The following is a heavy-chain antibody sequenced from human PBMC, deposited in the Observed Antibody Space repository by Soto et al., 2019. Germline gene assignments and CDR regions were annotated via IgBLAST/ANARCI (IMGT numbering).Heavy chain of an antibody. Sequence: PSETLSLTCTVSGGSISSYYWSWIRQPPRKGLEWIGYIYYSGSTNYNPSLKSRVTISVDTSKNQFSLKLSSVTAADTAVYYCARLVTIFGVVIEYYYYMDVWGKGTTVTVSS. V-gene: IGHV4-59*08. J-gene: IGHJ6*03. CDR1: GGSISSYY. D-gene: IGHD3-3*01. CDR2: IYYSGST. CDR3: ARLVTIFGVVIEYYYYMDV.